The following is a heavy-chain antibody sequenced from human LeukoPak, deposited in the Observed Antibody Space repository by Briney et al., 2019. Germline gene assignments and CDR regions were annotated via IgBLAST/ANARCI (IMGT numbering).Heavy chain of an antibody. J-gene: IGHJ6*03. CDR1: GLTFSSYG. V-gene: IGHV3-23*01. CDR3: AKIGRSYDFWTGYYEEEVDYMDV. CDR2: ISGSGGTA. D-gene: IGHD3-3*01. Sequence: GGSLRLSCAASGLTFSSYGMSWVRQAPGKGLEWVSAISGSGGTAYYADSVKGRFSISRDNSKNTLYLQMNSLRAEDTAVYYCAKIGRSYDFWTGYYEEEVDYMDVWGKGTTVTVSS.